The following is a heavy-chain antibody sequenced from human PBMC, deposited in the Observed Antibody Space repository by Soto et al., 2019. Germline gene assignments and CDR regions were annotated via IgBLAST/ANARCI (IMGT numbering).Heavy chain of an antibody. CDR2: ISYGGNNK. J-gene: IGHJ4*02. CDR3: AREEFEAGRGHFGC. V-gene: IGHV3-30-3*01. CDR1: GFTFSTSA. D-gene: IGHD6-13*01. Sequence: QVQVVESGGGVVQPGGSRRLSCAASGFTFSTSAMHWVRQAPGKGLEWMAMISYGGNNKYYADSVKGRFTISRDISESTMYLRMNSLRTEDTAVYYCAREEFEAGRGHFGCWGQGTLVSVSS.